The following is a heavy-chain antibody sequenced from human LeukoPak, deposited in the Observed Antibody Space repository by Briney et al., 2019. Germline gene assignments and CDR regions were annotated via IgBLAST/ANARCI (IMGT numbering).Heavy chain of an antibody. Sequence: GESLKISCKGSGYSFTSYWIGWVRQMPGKGLEWMGIIHPGDSDTRYSPSFQGQVTISADKSISTAYLQWSSLKASDTAMYYCARRADYYGSGTLGFDPWGQGTLVTVSS. CDR2: IHPGDSDT. D-gene: IGHD3-10*01. CDR3: ARRADYYGSGTLGFDP. V-gene: IGHV5-51*01. J-gene: IGHJ5*02. CDR1: GYSFTSYW.